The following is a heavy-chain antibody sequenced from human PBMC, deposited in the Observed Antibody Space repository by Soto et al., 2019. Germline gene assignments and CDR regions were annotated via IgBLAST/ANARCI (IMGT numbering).Heavy chain of an antibody. V-gene: IGHV4-39*01. Sequence: SETLSLTCTVSGGSISSSSYYWGWIRQPPGKGLEWIGSIYYSGSTYYNPSLKSQVTKSVDTSKIHFSLKLISLTAADTAVYYCASLFGYCSSTSCYGGYYYYGMDVWGQGTTVTSP. CDR3: ASLFGYCSSTSCYGGYYYYGMDV. CDR2: IYYSGST. D-gene: IGHD2-2*03. J-gene: IGHJ6*02. CDR1: GGSISSSSYY.